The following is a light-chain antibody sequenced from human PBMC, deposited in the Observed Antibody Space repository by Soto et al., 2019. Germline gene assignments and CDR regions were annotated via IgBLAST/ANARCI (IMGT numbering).Light chain of an antibody. Sequence: EIVMTQSPATLSLSPGEIATLSCRASQSLSNDLAWYQQKPGQPPRLLIYGASTRDTDFPARFSGSGSGTEFTLTISSLQSEDSAVYYCQQYANWPRTCGQGTKGDIK. V-gene: IGKV3-15*01. CDR1: QSLSND. J-gene: IGKJ1*01. CDR3: QQYANWPRT. CDR2: GAS.